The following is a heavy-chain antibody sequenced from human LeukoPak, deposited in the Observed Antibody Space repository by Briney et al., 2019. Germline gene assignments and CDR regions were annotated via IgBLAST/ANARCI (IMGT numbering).Heavy chain of an antibody. Sequence: WGSVKVSCKASGYTFTSYGISWVRQAPGQGPEWMGWISAYNGNTNYAQKLQGRVTMTTDTSTSTAYMELRSLRSDDTAVYYCARVSAVYSYGYDYWGQGTLVTVSS. CDR3: ARVSAVYSYGYDY. CDR2: ISAYNGNT. D-gene: IGHD5-18*01. CDR1: GYTFTSYG. V-gene: IGHV1-18*01. J-gene: IGHJ4*02.